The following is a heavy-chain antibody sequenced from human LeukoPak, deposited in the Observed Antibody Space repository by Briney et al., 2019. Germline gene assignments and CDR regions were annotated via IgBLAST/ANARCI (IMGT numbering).Heavy chain of an antibody. V-gene: IGHV3-7*01. Sequence: GGSLRLSCAASGSTFSGYWMSWVRQIPEKRLEWVANIKQDGGEIYYVDSVKGRFTISRDNAKNSLFLQMNGLRADDTAVYYCARDKIVGPTTLDYWGQGTLVTVSS. D-gene: IGHD1-26*01. CDR1: GSTFSGYW. CDR3: ARDKIVGPTTLDY. J-gene: IGHJ4*02. CDR2: IKQDGGEI.